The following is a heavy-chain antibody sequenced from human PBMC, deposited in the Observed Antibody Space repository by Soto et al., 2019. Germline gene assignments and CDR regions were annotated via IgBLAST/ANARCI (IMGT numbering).Heavy chain of an antibody. Sequence: GSLRLSCAASGFPFSGSAMHWVRQASGKGLEWVGRIRSKANSYATAYAASVKGRFTISRDDSKNTAYLQMNSLKTEDTAVYYCTRPYYGSGSYYNFPYYYGMDVWGQGTTVTGSS. CDR2: IRSKANSYAT. CDR3: TRPYYGSGSYYNFPYYYGMDV. J-gene: IGHJ6*02. D-gene: IGHD3-10*01. CDR1: GFPFSGSA. V-gene: IGHV3-73*01.